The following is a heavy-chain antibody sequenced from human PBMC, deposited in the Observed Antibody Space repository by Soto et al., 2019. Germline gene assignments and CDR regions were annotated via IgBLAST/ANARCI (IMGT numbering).Heavy chain of an antibody. Sequence: QVQLVQSGAEVKKPGASVKVSCKASGYTFTGYYMHWVRQAPGQGLEWMGWINPNSGGTNYAQKCQGWVTMTRDTSISTAYMELSRLRSDDTAVYYCARGLHMVYAYSDWGQGTLVTVSS. CDR1: GYTFTGYY. J-gene: IGHJ4*02. CDR2: INPNSGGT. D-gene: IGHD2-8*01. CDR3: ARGLHMVYAYSD. V-gene: IGHV1-2*04.